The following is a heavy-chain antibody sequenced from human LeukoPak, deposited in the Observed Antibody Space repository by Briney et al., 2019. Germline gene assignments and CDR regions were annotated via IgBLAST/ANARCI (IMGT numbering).Heavy chain of an antibody. CDR1: GYSISSDYY. D-gene: IGHD6-13*01. Sequence: SETPSLTCTVSGYSISSDYYWGWIRQPPGKGLEWIGTIYHTGSTYYNPSLKSRVTISVDTSKSQFSLKLSSVTAADTAVYYCARGPGYSTLDYFDYWGQGTLVTVSS. CDR2: IYHTGST. J-gene: IGHJ4*02. CDR3: ARGPGYSTLDYFDY. V-gene: IGHV4-38-2*02.